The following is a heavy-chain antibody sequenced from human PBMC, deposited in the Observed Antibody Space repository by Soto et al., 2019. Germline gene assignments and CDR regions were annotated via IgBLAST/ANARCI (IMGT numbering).Heavy chain of an antibody. CDR1: GFSFSDYY. J-gene: IGHJ3*02. D-gene: IGHD1-26*01. CDR2: ITSSGSTI. Sequence: GGSLRLSCAASGFSFSDYYMSWIRQAPGKGLEWVSYITSSGSTIYYADSVKGRFTISRDNAKNSLYLQMNSLRVEDTAVYYCARRLGWDPANDAFDMWGQGTMVTVSS. V-gene: IGHV3-11*01. CDR3: ARRLGWDPANDAFDM.